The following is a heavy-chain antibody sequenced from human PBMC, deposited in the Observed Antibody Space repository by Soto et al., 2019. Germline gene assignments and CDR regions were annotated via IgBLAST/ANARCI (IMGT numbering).Heavy chain of an antibody. CDR2: ISYDGSNK. J-gene: IGHJ6*02. Sequence: QVPLVESGGGVVQPGRSLRLSCAASGFTFSSYGMHWVRQAPGKGLEWVAVISYDGSNKYYADSVKGRFTISRDNSKNTLYLQMNSLRAEDTAVYYCAKEQQWLVRAGGMDVWGQGTTVTVSS. CDR1: GFTFSSYG. CDR3: AKEQQWLVRAGGMDV. D-gene: IGHD6-19*01. V-gene: IGHV3-30*18.